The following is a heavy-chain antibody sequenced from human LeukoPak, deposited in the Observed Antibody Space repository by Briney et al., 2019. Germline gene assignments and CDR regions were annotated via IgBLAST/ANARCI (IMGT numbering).Heavy chain of an antibody. CDR2: ISPYNGNT. Sequence: PSVKVSCKLSGYTFTSYGLSWVRQAPGQGREGMGWISPYNGNTEYAQNFQGRVTVTTDTSRNTAYMELRRLRSDDTAVYYCTRTVLDCTNGVCYDYGGQGTLVTVS. CDR1: GYTFTSYG. D-gene: IGHD2-8*01. J-gene: IGHJ4*02. CDR3: TRTVLDCTNGVCYDY. V-gene: IGHV1-18*01.